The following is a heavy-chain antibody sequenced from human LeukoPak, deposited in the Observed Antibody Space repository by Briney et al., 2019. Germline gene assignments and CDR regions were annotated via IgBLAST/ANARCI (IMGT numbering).Heavy chain of an antibody. Sequence: PSETLSLTCTVSGGSISSYYWSWIRQPPGKGLEWFGYIYYSGSTNYNPSLESRVTISVDTSKNQFSVKLSSVTAADTAVYYCAREDEWKDAFDIWGQGTMVTVSS. CDR3: AREDEWKDAFDI. D-gene: IGHD3-3*01. CDR1: GGSISSYY. V-gene: IGHV4-59*01. J-gene: IGHJ3*02. CDR2: IYYSGST.